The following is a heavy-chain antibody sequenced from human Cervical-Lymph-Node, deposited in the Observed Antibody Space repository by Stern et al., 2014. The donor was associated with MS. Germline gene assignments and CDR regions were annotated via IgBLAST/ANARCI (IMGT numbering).Heavy chain of an antibody. CDR2: IRQDGNDK. J-gene: IGHJ4*02. V-gene: IGHV3-7*01. CDR3: ARDRRAFLDY. CDR1: GFSFGTSW. D-gene: IGHD2/OR15-2a*01. Sequence: EVQLVESGGGLVQPGGSLRLSCVASGFSFGTSWMSWVRQPPGRGLEWVANIRQDGNDKFYVDSVKGRFTISRDTARNSLYLQMNSLTVADTAVYYCARDRRAFLDYWGQGTHVAVSS.